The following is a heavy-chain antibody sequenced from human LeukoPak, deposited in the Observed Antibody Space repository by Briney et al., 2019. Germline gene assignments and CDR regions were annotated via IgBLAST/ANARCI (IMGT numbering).Heavy chain of an antibody. D-gene: IGHD3-10*01. Sequence: SETLSLTCSVSGGSISGYYWSWIRQPPGKGLEWIGYIYYSGNTNYNPSLKSRGTISVDTSKNQFSLDLYSATGADTAVYYCARLPMVRGVTEYYFDYWGQGTLVTVSS. CDR1: GGSISGYY. V-gene: IGHV4-59*01. CDR2: IYYSGNT. J-gene: IGHJ4*02. CDR3: ARLPMVRGVTEYYFDY.